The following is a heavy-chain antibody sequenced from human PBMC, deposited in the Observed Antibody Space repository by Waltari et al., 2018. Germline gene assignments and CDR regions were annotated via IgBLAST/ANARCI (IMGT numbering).Heavy chain of an antibody. CDR2: INEDGNAK. CDR1: GFTFSSHW. J-gene: IGHJ6*02. Sequence: EVQLVESGGGLVQPGGSLRISCAASGFTFSSHWMSWFRQAAGKGLEWVANINEDGNAKYYVDSVKGRFAVSRDNAQNSLYLQMESLTAEDTAVYYCTRRFPNFYYYGMDVWGQGTAVTVSS. D-gene: IGHD3-3*01. CDR3: TRRFPNFYYYGMDV. V-gene: IGHV3-7*03.